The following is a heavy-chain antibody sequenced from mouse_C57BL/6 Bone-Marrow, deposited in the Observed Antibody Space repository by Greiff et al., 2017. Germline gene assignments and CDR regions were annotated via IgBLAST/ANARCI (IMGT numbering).Heavy chain of an antibody. CDR1: GFNIKDDY. CDR2: IDPENGDT. J-gene: IGHJ2*01. D-gene: IGHD1-1*01. CDR3: TTVVHY. Sequence: VQLTESGAELVRPGASVKLSCTASGFNIKDDYMHWVKQRPEQGLEWIGWIDPENGDTEYASKFQGKATITADTSSTTAYLQLSSLTAEDTAVYYCTTVVHYWGQGTTLTVSS. V-gene: IGHV14-4*01.